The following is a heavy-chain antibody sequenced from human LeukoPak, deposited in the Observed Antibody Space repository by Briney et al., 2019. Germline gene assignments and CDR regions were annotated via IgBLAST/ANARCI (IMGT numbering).Heavy chain of an antibody. CDR2: MNPNSGNT. V-gene: IGHV1-8*01. Sequence: ASVKVSCKASGYTFTSYDINWVRQATGQGLEWMGWMNPNSGNTGYAQKFQGRVTMTRNTSISTAYMELSSLRSEDTAVYYCARGRWRDIAARRGYFDYWGQGTLVTVSS. CDR3: ARGRWRDIAARRGYFDY. D-gene: IGHD6-6*01. CDR1: GYTFTSYD. J-gene: IGHJ4*02.